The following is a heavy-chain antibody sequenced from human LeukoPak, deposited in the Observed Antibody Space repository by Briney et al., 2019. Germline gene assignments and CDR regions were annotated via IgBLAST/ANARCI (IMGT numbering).Heavy chain of an antibody. D-gene: IGHD3-3*01. CDR1: GFTFSSYA. CDR3: AKGDDFWSGYYPLDY. CDR2: ISGSGGST. J-gene: IGHJ4*02. V-gene: IGHV3-23*01. Sequence: PGGSLRLSCAASGFTFSSYAMSWVRQAPGKGLEWVSAISGSGGSTYYADSVKGRFTTSRDNSKNTLYLQMNSLRAEDTAVYYCAKGDDFWSGYYPLDYWGQGTLVTVSS.